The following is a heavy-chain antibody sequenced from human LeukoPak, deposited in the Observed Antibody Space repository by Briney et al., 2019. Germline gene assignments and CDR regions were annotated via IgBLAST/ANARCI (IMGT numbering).Heavy chain of an antibody. CDR2: IYTSGST. V-gene: IGHV4-61*02. CDR3: ARGGYRPFDY. CDR1: GGSISSGSYY. D-gene: IGHD3-16*02. J-gene: IGHJ4*02. Sequence: SQTLSLTCTVSGGSISSGSYYWSWIRQPAGKGLEWIGRIYTSGSTNHNPSLKSRVTISVDTSKNQFSLKLSSVTAADTAVYYCARGGYRPFDYWGQGTLVTVSS.